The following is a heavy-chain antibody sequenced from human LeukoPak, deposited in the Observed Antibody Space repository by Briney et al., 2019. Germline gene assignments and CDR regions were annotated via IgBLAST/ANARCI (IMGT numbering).Heavy chain of an antibody. CDR1: GFTFSNYW. V-gene: IGHV3-7*01. J-gene: IGHJ4*02. CDR3: ARESSSGYSGYDPVAFDY. Sequence: PGGSLRLSCAASGFTFSNYWMAWVRQAPGRGLEWVANIKQDASEKYYVDSVMGRFTLSRDNAKNSLYLQMDSLRAEDTAVYYCARESSSGYSGYDPVAFDYWGQGTLVTVSS. D-gene: IGHD5-12*01. CDR2: IKQDASEK.